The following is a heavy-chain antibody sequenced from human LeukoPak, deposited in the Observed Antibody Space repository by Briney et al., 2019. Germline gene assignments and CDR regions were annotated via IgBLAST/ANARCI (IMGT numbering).Heavy chain of an antibody. CDR2: IGWNPISF. CDR3: TKGRNSGSFYRGWGGEFDY. Sequence: PGGSLRLSCATSGFTFDRYALHWVRRAPGKGLEWVSGIGWNPISFDYAYSVKGRFTISRDNAKKSLYLQMNSLRPDDTGFYYFTKGRNSGSFYRGWGGEFDYWGQGILVTVSS. V-gene: IGHV3-9*01. CDR1: GFTFDRYA. D-gene: IGHD1-26*01. J-gene: IGHJ4*02.